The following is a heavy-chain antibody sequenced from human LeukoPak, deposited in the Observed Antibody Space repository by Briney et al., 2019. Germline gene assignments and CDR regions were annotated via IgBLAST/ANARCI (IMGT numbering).Heavy chain of an antibody. CDR2: INQDGSDK. D-gene: IGHD6-6*01. CDR1: GFTFSSYW. J-gene: IGHJ4*02. Sequence: GGSLRLXCAASGFTFSSYWMSWVRQAPGRGLEWVANINQDGSDKSYVDSVKGRFTISRDNAKNSLYLQMDSLRAEDTAMYYCVSQFSSSSFYWGQGTPVTVSS. CDR3: VSQFSSSSFY. V-gene: IGHV3-7*01.